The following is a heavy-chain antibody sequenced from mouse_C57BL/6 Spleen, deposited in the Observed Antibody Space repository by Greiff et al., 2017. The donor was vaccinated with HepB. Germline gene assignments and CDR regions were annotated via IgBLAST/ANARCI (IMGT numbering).Heavy chain of an antibody. Sequence: EVKLMESGPELVKPGASVKISCKASGYTFTDYYMNWVKQSHGKSLEWIGDINPNNGGTSYNQKFKGKATLTVDKSSSTAYMELRSLTSEDSAVYYCATNWAFDYWGQGTTLTVFS. CDR2: INPNNGGT. J-gene: IGHJ2*01. CDR3: ATNWAFDY. V-gene: IGHV1-26*01. D-gene: IGHD4-1*01. CDR1: GYTFTDYY.